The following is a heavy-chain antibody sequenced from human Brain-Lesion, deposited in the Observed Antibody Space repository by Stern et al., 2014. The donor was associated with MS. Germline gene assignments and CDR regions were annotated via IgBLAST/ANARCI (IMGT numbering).Heavy chain of an antibody. CDR1: GYLFDDYW. J-gene: IGHJ4*02. V-gene: IGHV5-51*03. CDR2: IFPRDSNT. D-gene: IGHD5-12*01. CDR3: ARSPATPSGYDRFDY. Sequence: EVQLVESGAEVKKPGESLKISCEASGYLFDDYWIGWVRQMSGRGLELVAIIFPRDSNTRYSPSVQGQVTISGDKSISTEYLQRSSLKASATAMYYCARSPATPSGYDRFDYWGQGALVTVSS.